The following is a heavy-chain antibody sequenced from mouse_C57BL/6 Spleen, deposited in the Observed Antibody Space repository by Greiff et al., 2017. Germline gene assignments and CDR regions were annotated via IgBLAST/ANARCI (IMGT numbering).Heavy chain of an antibody. J-gene: IGHJ4*01. CDR1: GYSITIGYY. CDR2: ISYDDRN. CDR3: ARDAYYDRDY. D-gene: IGHD6-5*01. V-gene: IGHV3-6*01. Sequence: EVKLLQSGPGLVKPSQSLSLTCSVTGYSITIGYYWNWIRQFPGNKLEWLGYISYDDRNNYNPSLNNRISLTRDTSKIQFVLKYNAVTTEDTATYYCARDAYYDRDYWGQGTAVTVSS.